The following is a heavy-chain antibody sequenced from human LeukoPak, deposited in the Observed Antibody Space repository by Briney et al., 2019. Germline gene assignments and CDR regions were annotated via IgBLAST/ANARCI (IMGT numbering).Heavy chain of an antibody. D-gene: IGHD3-10*01. CDR1: GFTFSSYG. V-gene: IGHV3-30*03. CDR3: AREDGSGSYPGYYYGMDV. J-gene: IGHJ6*02. CDR2: ISYDGSNK. Sequence: PGRSLRLSCAASGFTFSSYGMHWVRQAPGKGLEWVAVISYDGSNKYYADSVKGRFTISRDNSKNTLYLQMNSLRAEDTAVYYCAREDGSGSYPGYYYGMDVWGQGTTVTVPS.